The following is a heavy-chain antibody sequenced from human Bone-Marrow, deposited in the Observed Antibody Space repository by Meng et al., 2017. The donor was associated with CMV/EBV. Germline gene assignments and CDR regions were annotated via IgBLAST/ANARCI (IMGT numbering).Heavy chain of an antibody. CDR2: ITSGSRYI. V-gene: IGHV3-21*01. CDR3: ARGRGIVGTIVQYYFDY. D-gene: IGHD5-12*01. Sequence: GESLKISCAASGFTFSSYAMNWVRQAPGKGLEWVSSITSGSRYIYYADSVKGRFTVSRDNARNSLYLQMNSLRAEDTAVYYCARGRGIVGTIVQYYFDYWGQGTLVTVSS. CDR1: GFTFSSYA. J-gene: IGHJ4*02.